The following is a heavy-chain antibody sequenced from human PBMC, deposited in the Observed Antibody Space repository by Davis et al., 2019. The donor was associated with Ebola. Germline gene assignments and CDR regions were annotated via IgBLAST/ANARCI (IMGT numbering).Heavy chain of an antibody. CDR3: ARRGIAAAARD. Sequence: VSVKVSCKASGYTFTSYDINWVRQATGQGLEWMGWMNPNSGNTGYAQKFQGRVTMTRNTSISTAYVELSSLRSEDTAVYYCARRGIAAAARDWGQGTLVTVSS. J-gene: IGHJ4*02. D-gene: IGHD6-13*01. V-gene: IGHV1-8*01. CDR2: MNPNSGNT. CDR1: GYTFTSYD.